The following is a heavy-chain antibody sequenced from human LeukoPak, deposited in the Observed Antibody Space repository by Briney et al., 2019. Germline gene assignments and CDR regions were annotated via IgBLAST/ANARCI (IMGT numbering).Heavy chain of an antibody. J-gene: IGHJ5*02. Sequence: PSETLSLTCTVSGGSISSYYWSWIRQPPGKGLEWIGRIYTSGSTNYNPSLKSRVTMSVDTSKNQFSLKLSSMTAADTAVYYCARRVAAAGTNWFDPWGQGTLVTVSS. CDR2: IYTSGST. V-gene: IGHV4-4*07. CDR1: GGSISSYY. CDR3: ARRVAAAGTNWFDP. D-gene: IGHD6-13*01.